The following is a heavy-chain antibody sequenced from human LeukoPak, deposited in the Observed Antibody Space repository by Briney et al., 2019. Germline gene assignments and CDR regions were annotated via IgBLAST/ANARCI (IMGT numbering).Heavy chain of an antibody. V-gene: IGHV1-69*05. Sequence: GASVKVSCKASGDTLSSYAISWVRQAPGQGLEWMGGILSIFDTANYAQNFQDRVTITTDKSTSTAYMELSSLRSEDTAVYYCGRRSSSYLYAFDVWGQGTMVTVSS. D-gene: IGHD3-22*01. CDR1: GDTLSSYA. CDR3: GRRSSSYLYAFDV. J-gene: IGHJ3*01. CDR2: ILSIFDTA.